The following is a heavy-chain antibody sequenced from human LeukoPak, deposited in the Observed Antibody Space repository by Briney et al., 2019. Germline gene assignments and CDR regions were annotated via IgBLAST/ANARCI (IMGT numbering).Heavy chain of an antibody. J-gene: IGHJ4*02. V-gene: IGHV1-69*02. CDR2: IIPILGIA. D-gene: IGHD1-26*01. CDR3: ARAVGATMPHFDY. Sequence: SVKVSCKASRGTFSSYTISWVPQAPGQGLEWMGRIIPILGIANYAQKFQGRVTITADKYTSTAYMKLSSLRSEDTAVYYCARAVGATMPHFDYWGQGTLVTVSS. CDR1: RGTFSSYT.